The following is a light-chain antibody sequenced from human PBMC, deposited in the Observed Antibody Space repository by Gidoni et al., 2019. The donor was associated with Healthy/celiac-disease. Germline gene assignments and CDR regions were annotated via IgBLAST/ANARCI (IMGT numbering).Light chain of an antibody. V-gene: IGLV1-44*01. CDR2: SNN. Sequence: QSVLTQPPSASGTPGQRVTISCSGSSSNIGSNTVNWYQQLPGTAPKLLIYSNNQRPSGVPDRFSGSKSGTSAYLAISGLQSEDEADYYCAAWDDSLNAWVFGGGTKLTV. CDR1: SSNIGSNT. CDR3: AAWDDSLNAWV. J-gene: IGLJ3*02.